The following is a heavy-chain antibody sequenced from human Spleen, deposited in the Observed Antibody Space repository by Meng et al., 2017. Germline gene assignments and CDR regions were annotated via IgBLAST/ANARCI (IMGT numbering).Heavy chain of an antibody. CDR1: GFSLFTNGVG. J-gene: IGHJ4*02. CDR3: VHSEVTTYYFDY. D-gene: IGHD4-17*01. Sequence: TLKDSGPTLVNPTQTLTLTCTFSGFSLFTNGVGVGWIRQPPGKAPEWLALIYWNDDGRYSPSLKSRLTITKDISRNQVVLTMTNMDPVDTATYYCVHSEVTTYYFDYWGQGILVTVSS. V-gene: IGHV2-5*01. CDR2: IYWNDDG.